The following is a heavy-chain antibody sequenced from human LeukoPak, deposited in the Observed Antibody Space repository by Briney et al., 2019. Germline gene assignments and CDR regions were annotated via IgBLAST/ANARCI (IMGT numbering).Heavy chain of an antibody. CDR2: ISSSSSTL. J-gene: IGHJ4*02. D-gene: IGHD5/OR15-5a*01. CDR3: ARGKSRGIDY. CDR1: GFTFSSYS. V-gene: IGHV3-48*01. Sequence: GGSLRLSCAASGFTFSSYSMNWVRQAPGKGLEWVSYISSSSSTLYYADSVKGRFTISRDNAKNTLYLQMNSLRAEDTAVYYCARGKSRGIDYWGQGTLVTVSS.